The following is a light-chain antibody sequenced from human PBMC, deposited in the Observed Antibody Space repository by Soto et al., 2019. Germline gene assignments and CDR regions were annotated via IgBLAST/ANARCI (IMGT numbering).Light chain of an antibody. CDR2: EGS. Sequence: QSALTQPASVSGSPGQSITISCTGTSSDVGSYNLVSWYQQHPGKAPELMIFEGSKRPSGVSNRFPGSKSGNTASLTISGLQAEDEADYYCCSYAGSSTYVFGSATKLTVL. J-gene: IGLJ1*01. V-gene: IGLV2-23*01. CDR3: CSYAGSSTYV. CDR1: SSDVGSYNL.